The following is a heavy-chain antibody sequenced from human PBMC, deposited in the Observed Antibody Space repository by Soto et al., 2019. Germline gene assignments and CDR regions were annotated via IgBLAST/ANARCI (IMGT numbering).Heavy chain of an antibody. J-gene: IGHJ4*02. V-gene: IGHV3-7*03. D-gene: IGHD3-3*01. CDR2: IRKDGSEK. CDR3: ARDQETYYDFWSGYPALEY. CDR1: GFTFGNYY. Sequence: GGSLRLSCEASGFTFGNYYMSWVRQAPGKGLEWVANIRKDGSEKYYVDSVKGRFTIARDNAKNSLSLEMNSLRAKDTAVYYCARDQETYYDFWSGYPALEYWGQGTLVTVSS.